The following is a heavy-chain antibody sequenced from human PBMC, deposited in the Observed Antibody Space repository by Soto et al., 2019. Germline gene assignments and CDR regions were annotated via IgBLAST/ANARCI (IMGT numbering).Heavy chain of an antibody. V-gene: IGHV3-23*01. J-gene: IGHJ3*02. D-gene: IGHD1-26*01. CDR1: GLTFSTYA. CDR2: ISGDGGAT. Sequence: DVQLLESGGGLVQSGGSLRLSCAASGLTFSTYAMSWFRQAPGKGLEWVSAISGDGGATFYADSVEGRFTISRDNSKNPLFLQRNNLRAEDTAIYYCARDGTGVSFDIWGQGTMVAVSS. CDR3: ARDGTGVSFDI.